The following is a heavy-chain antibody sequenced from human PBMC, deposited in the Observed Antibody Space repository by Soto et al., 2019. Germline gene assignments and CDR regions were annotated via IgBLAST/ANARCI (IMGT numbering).Heavy chain of an antibody. CDR2: IIPIFGTA. CDR3: ASRIAAAGTNYYYYGMDV. D-gene: IGHD6-13*01. Sequence: GASVKVSCKASGGTFSSYAISWVRQAPGQGLEWMGGIIPIFGTANYAQKFQGRVTITADESTSTAYMELSSLRSGDTAVYYCASRIAAAGTNYYYYGMDVWGQGTTVTVSS. J-gene: IGHJ6*02. V-gene: IGHV1-69*13. CDR1: GGTFSSYA.